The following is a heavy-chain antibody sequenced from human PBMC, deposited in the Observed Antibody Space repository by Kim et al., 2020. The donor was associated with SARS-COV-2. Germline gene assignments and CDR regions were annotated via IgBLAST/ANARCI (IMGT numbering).Heavy chain of an antibody. CDR3: TTDHGGNSAWGAYDV. CDR2: IKSKNDGGTA. Sequence: GGSLRLSCVASGFSFNIAWMRWVRQAPGKGLEWVGHIKSKNDGGTADYGAPVKGRFTISRDDSRNTVFLQMDGLKSEETGVYYCTTDHGGNSAWGAYDVWGQGTMVTVSA. CDR1: GFSFNIAW. D-gene: IGHD7-27*01. V-gene: IGHV3-15*01. J-gene: IGHJ3*01.